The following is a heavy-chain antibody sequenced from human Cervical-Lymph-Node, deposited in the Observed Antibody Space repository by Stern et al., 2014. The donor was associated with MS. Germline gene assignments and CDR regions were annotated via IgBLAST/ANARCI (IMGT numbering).Heavy chain of an antibody. Sequence: VQLGQSGPEVKKPGESLKISCKASGYSFTTYWIGWVRQMSGKGLEWLGIIYPRDSDARLSPSFQGQVTISVDKSITTAYLQWSSLKASDSAMYYCARRGPAAEIDFWGQGTLVTVSS. D-gene: IGHD6-13*01. V-gene: IGHV5-51*01. CDR3: ARRGPAAEIDF. CDR2: IYPRDSDA. J-gene: IGHJ4*02. CDR1: GYSFTTYW.